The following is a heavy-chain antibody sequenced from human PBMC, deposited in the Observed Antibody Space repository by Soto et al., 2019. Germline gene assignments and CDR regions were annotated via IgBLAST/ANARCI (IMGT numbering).Heavy chain of an antibody. J-gene: IGHJ4*02. Sequence: SETLSLTCAVYGGSFSGYYWSWIRQPPGKGLEWIGEINHSGSTNHNPSLKSRVTISVDTSKDQFSLKLSSVTAADTAVYHCARGRTAVFDYWGQGTLVTVSS. CDR3: ARGRTAVFDY. V-gene: IGHV4-34*01. CDR1: GGSFSGYY. D-gene: IGHD6-25*01. CDR2: INHSGST.